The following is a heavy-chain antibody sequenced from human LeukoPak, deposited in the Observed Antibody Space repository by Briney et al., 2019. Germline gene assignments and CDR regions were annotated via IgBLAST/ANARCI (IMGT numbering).Heavy chain of an antibody. V-gene: IGHV3-23*01. J-gene: IGHJ4*02. CDR1: VFTFRCYV. CDR3: AKKTSYCAGDCFPYFFDY. CDR2: ITGSSDAT. D-gene: IGHD2-21*02. Sequence: GRTLRLFCVSSVFTFRCYVLTWVRQAPGEGLECVSAITGSSDATYYADSVKGSFTISRDNSKNTLHLQMNSLRAEDTAVYYCAKKTSYCAGDCFPYFFDYWGRGTLVTVSS.